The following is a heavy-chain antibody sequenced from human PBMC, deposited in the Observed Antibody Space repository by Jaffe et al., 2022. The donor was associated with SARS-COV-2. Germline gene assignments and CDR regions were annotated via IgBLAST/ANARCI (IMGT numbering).Heavy chain of an antibody. V-gene: IGHV3-73*02. CDR3: TNQWELLPASTTDY. CDR1: GFTFSGSA. D-gene: IGHD1-26*01. CDR2: IRSKANSYAT. Sequence: EVQLVESGGGLVQPGGSLKLSCAASGFTFSGSAMHWVRQASGKGLEWVGRIRSKANSYATAYAASVKGRFTISRDDSKNTAYLQMNSLKTEDTAVYYCTNQWELLPASTTDYWGQGTLVTVSS. J-gene: IGHJ4*02.